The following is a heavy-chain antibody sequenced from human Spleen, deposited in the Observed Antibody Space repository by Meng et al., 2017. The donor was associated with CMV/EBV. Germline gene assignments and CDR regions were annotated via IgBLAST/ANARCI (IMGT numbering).Heavy chain of an antibody. V-gene: IGHV1-2*02. J-gene: IGHJ4*02. CDR2: IDPNSGGT. CDR3: AREVSSSRYPGFDF. D-gene: IGHD2-2*01. CDR1: GYFFTGYY. Sequence: ASVKVSCKTSGYFFTGYYMHWVRQAPGQGLEWMGWIDPNSGGTNYAQKFQGRATMVRDTSIRTAYMELSRLRFDDTAVYFCAREVSSSRYPGFDFWGQGTLVTVSS.